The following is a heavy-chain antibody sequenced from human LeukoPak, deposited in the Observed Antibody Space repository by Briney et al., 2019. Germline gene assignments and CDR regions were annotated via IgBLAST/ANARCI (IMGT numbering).Heavy chain of an antibody. D-gene: IGHD5-24*01. CDR1: GYTFTSYG. V-gene: IGHV1-18*01. J-gene: IGHJ4*02. CDR2: ISANNGDI. CDR3: VKDYNYVIDY. Sequence: GASVKVSCKASGYTFTSYGISWVRQAPGQGLEWMGWISANNGDIHPAQKFQGRVTMTTDTSTTTAYMELRSLRSDDTAVYYCVKDYNYVIDYWGQGTLVTVSS.